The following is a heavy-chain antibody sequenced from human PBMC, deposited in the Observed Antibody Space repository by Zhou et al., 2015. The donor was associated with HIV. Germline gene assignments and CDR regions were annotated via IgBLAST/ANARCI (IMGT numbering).Heavy chain of an antibody. CDR2: IIPIFGTA. Sequence: QVQLVQSGAEVKKPGSSVKVSCKASGGTFSSYAISWVRQAPGQGLEWMGGIIPIFGTANYAQKFQGRVTITADESTSTAYMELSSLRSEDTAVYYCARAGERAYYDILTGFDAFDIWGQGTMVTVSS. V-gene: IGHV1-69*01. J-gene: IGHJ3*02. CDR3: ARAGERAYYDILTGFDAFDI. D-gene: IGHD3-9*01. CDR1: GGTFSSYA.